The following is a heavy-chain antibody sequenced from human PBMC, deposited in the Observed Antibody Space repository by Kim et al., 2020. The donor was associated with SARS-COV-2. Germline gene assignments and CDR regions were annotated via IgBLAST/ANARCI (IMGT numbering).Heavy chain of an antibody. CDR1: GFTFSSYS. D-gene: IGHD3-9*01. CDR2: ISSSSSYI. V-gene: IGHV3-21*01. CDR3: AREVSSYYDILTGYYIRTYGMDV. J-gene: IGHJ6*02. Sequence: GGSLRLSCAASGFTFSSYSMNWVRQAPGKGLEWVSSISSSSSYIYYADSVKGRFTISRDNAKNSLYLQMNSLRAEDTAVYYCAREVSSYYDILTGYYIRTYGMDVSGQGTTVTVSS.